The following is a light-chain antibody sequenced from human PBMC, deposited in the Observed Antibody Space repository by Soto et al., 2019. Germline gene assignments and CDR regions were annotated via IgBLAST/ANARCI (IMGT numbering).Light chain of an antibody. Sequence: DIQMTQSPSTLSASVGDRVTITCRASQSITGWLAWFQQKPGKAPKLLIYAASTLQSGVPSQFSGSGSGTDFTLTISSLQPDDFATYHCQQYESFFPLTFGGGTKVDIK. CDR3: QQYESFFPLT. CDR1: QSITGW. V-gene: IGKV1-5*01. CDR2: AAS. J-gene: IGKJ4*01.